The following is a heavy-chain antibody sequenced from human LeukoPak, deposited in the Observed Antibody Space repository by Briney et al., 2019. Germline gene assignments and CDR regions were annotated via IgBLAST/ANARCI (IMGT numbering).Heavy chain of an antibody. J-gene: IGHJ4*02. V-gene: IGHV1-2*04. CDR2: INPNSGGT. D-gene: IGHD2-15*01. Sequence: GASVKVSCKAPGYTFTGYYMHWVRQAPGQGLEWMGWINPNSGGTNYAQKFQGWVTMTRDTSTSTVYMELSSLRSEDTAVYYCARGIGGGSGYWGQGTLVTVSS. CDR1: GYTFTGYY. CDR3: ARGIGGGSGY.